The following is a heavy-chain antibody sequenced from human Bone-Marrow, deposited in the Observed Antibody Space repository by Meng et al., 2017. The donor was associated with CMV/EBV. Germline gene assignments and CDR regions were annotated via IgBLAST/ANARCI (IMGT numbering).Heavy chain of an antibody. D-gene: IGHD3/OR15-3a*01. CDR2: INSDGSST. Sequence: GESLKISCAASGFTFSSYWMHWVRQAPGKGLVWVSRINSDGSSTSYADSVKGRFTISRDNAKNILFLQMNSLRAEDTAVYYCARGITPFMTTSGLARRPPYGMDVWGQGTTVTVSS. CDR3: ARGITPFMTTSGLARRPPYGMDV. CDR1: GFTFSSYW. V-gene: IGHV3-74*01. J-gene: IGHJ6*02.